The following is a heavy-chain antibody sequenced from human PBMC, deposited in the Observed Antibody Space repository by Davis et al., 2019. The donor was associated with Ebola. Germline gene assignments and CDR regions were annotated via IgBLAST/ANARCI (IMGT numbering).Heavy chain of an antibody. Sequence: PGGSLRLSCAASGFTFSSYAMHWVRQAPGKGLEWVAVISYDGSNKYYADSVKGRFTISRDNAKNSLYLQMNSLRAEDTAVYYCAREHWIQLWFSFDYWGQGTLVTVSS. CDR2: ISYDGSNK. D-gene: IGHD5-18*01. V-gene: IGHV3-30-3*01. CDR1: GFTFSSYA. CDR3: AREHWIQLWFSFDY. J-gene: IGHJ4*02.